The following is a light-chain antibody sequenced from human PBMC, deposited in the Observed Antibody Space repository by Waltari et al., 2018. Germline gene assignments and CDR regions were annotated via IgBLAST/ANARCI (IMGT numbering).Light chain of an antibody. V-gene: IGKV3-20*01. CDR1: QSVSSSY. J-gene: IGKJ2*01. Sequence: EILLTQSPGNLSLSPGERATLSCRASQSVSSSYLAWYQQKPGQAPRLLIYGASSRATGIPDRISGSGSGTDFTLTLSSLEPEDFAVYYCQQHGTSPFTFGQGTKVEIK. CDR2: GAS. CDR3: QQHGTSPFT.